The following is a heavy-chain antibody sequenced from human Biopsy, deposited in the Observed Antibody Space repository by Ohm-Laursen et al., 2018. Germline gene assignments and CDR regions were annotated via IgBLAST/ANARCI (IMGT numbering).Heavy chain of an antibody. CDR3: ARHAPSYSGSYWRYFDL. D-gene: IGHD1-26*01. Sequence: GTLSLTCDVSGGSISNLYWSWIRQPPGKGLEWIGYMHYSGNTNNNPSLKSRVTISVDTSMNHLSLRLASATAADTAVYYCARHAPSYSGSYWRYFDLWGRGTLVTVSS. J-gene: IGHJ2*01. V-gene: IGHV4-59*08. CDR1: GGSISNLY. CDR2: MHYSGNT.